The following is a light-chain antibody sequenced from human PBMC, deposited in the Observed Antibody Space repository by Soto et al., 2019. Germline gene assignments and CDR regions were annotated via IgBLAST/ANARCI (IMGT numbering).Light chain of an antibody. CDR3: QQYGSSPRT. V-gene: IGKV3-20*01. CDR2: GAS. J-gene: IGKJ2*02. Sequence: EIVLTQSPGTLSLSPGERATLSCRASQSVSSRNLAWYQQKPGQAPRLLFYGASTRATGIPDRFSGSGSGTDFTLTISRLEPDDFAVYYCQQYGSSPRTFGQGTKVESK. CDR1: QSVSSRN.